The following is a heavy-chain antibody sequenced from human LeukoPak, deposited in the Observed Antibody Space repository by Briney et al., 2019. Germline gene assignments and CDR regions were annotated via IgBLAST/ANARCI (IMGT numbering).Heavy chain of an antibody. V-gene: IGHV3-48*02. Sequence: GGSLRLSCAASAFTFSHYSMNWVRQAPGEGLEWISYIDTSSSTMYYADPVMGRFTISRDNAKESLYLQMNSLRDEDTAVYYCAREDDSWGPNNLDLWGQGTMVTVSS. CDR3: AREDDSWGPNNLDL. D-gene: IGHD7-27*01. CDR1: AFTFSHYS. CDR2: IDTSSSTM. J-gene: IGHJ3*01.